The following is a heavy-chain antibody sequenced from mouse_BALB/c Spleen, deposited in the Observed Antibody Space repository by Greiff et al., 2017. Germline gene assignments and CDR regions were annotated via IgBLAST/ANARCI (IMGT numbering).Heavy chain of an antibody. D-gene: IGHD2-14*01. V-gene: IGHV1S135*01. CDR2: ISCYNGAT. CDR1: GYSFTGYY. CDR3: ARKGGRYGAMDY. Sequence: EVQLQQSGPELVKTGASVKISCKASGYSFTGYYMHWVKQSHGKSLEWIGYISCYNGATSYNQKFKGKATLTVDKSSSTAYMQLKSLTSEDSAVYYCARKGGRYGAMDYWGQGTSVTVSS. J-gene: IGHJ4*01.